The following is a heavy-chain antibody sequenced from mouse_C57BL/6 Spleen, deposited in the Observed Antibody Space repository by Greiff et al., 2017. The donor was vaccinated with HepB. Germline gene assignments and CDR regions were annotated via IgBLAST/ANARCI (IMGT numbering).Heavy chain of an antibody. CDR3: ARWILGRWDY. CDR1: GYTFTSYW. Sequence: VQLQQPGAELVMPGASVKLSCKASGYTFTSYWMHWVKQRPGQGLEWIGEIDPSDSYTNYNQKFKGKSTLTVDKSSSTAYMQLSSLTSEDSAVYYCARWILGRWDYWGQGTTLTVSS. D-gene: IGHD4-1*01. J-gene: IGHJ2*01. V-gene: IGHV1-69*01. CDR2: IDPSDSYT.